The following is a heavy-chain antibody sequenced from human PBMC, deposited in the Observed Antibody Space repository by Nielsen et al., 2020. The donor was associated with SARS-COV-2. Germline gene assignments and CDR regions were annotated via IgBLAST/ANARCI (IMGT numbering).Heavy chain of an antibody. J-gene: IGHJ4*02. CDR1: GGSISSNNW. V-gene: IGHV4-4*02. CDR3: ARDCSCGLGSSPSYYFDY. D-gene: IGHD7-27*01. Sequence: SETLSLTCAVSGGSISSNNWWSWVRPPPGKGLEWIGEIYHRGSTNYSPSLKTRVTKSVDKSKNQFSLELRSVTAADTAVYYCARDCSCGLGSSPSYYFDYWGQGTLVTVSS. CDR2: IYHRGST.